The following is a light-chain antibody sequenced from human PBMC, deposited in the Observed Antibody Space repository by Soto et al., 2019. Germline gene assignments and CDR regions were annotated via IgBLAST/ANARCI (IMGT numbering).Light chain of an antibody. Sequence: DIHMTQSPSTLPAPSGDTAPTPFRASQTITRWMAWYQQKPGKAPKLLIYDASTLESGVPSRFSGSRSGTEFTLTISSLQPDDFATYYCQQYNSYSWTFGQGTKVDIK. CDR1: QTITRW. CDR2: DAS. V-gene: IGKV1-5*01. CDR3: QQYNSYSWT. J-gene: IGKJ1*01.